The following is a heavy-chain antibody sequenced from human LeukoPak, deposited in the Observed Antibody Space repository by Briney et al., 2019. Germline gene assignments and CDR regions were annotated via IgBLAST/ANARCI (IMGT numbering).Heavy chain of an antibody. D-gene: IGHD2-2*01. J-gene: IGHJ4*02. CDR3: ARGYCSGTRCFDY. CDR2: IYYNGRA. V-gene: IGHV4-59*01. Sequence: SETLSLTCTVSGGSISSYYWSWIRQPPGKGLDWIGYIYYNGRANYNPSLKSRVTISVDTSKNQSSLKLSSVTAADAAVYFCARGYCSGTRCFDYWGQGTLVTVSS. CDR1: GGSISSYY.